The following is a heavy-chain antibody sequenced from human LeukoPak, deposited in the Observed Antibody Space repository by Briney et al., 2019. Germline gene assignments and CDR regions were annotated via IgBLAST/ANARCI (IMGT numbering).Heavy chain of an antibody. CDR1: GYSICSGYY. J-gene: IGHJ4*02. D-gene: IGHD3-10*01. CDR2: IYYSGST. V-gene: IGHV4-61*01. CDR3: ARSRTPVLLWFGELFS. Sequence: SETLSLTCTVSGYSICSGYYWSWIRQPPGKGLGWIGYIYYSGSTTYNPSLKSRVTISVDTSKNQFSLKLSSVTAAETAVYYCARSRTPVLLWFGELFSWGQGTLVTVSS.